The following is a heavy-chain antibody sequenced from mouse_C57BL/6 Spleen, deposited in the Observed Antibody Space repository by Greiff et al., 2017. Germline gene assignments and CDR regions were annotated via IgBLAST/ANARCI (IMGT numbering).Heavy chain of an antibody. CDR1: GFTFSDYG. Sequence: EVKLVESGGGLVKPGGSLKLSCAASGFTFSDYGMHWVRQAPETGLEWVAYISSGSSTIYYADTVKGRCTFTRYNAKNTLFLQMTSLRSEDTAMYDCARDKTAQATNAMDYWGQGTSVTVSS. J-gene: IGHJ4*01. V-gene: IGHV5-17*01. CDR3: ARDKTAQATNAMDY. CDR2: ISSGSSTI. D-gene: IGHD3-2*02.